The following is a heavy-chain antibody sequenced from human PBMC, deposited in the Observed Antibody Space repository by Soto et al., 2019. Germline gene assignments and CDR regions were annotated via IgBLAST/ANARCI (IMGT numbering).Heavy chain of an antibody. CDR1: GFTFSSYG. J-gene: IGHJ3*02. V-gene: IGHV3-30*03. CDR2: ISYDGSNK. CDR3: RVSGDYSGYSYDAFDI. D-gene: IGHD3-22*01. Sequence: GGSLRLSCAASGFTFSSYGMHWVRQAPGKGLEWVAVISYDGSNKYYADSVKGRFTISRDNSKNTLYLQMNSLRAEDTAVYYSRVSGDYSGYSYDAFDIWGQGTLVTVSS.